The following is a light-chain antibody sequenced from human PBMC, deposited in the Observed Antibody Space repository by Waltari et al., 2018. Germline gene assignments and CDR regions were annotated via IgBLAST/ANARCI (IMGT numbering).Light chain of an antibody. J-gene: IGKJ1*01. Sequence: IVLTQSPGTLALSPGERATLSCRASQSVGRALAWYQQKPGQAPRLLIYDASSRATGISDKFSGSGSGTDFSLTISRVEPEEFAVYFCQMYVRLPVTFGQGTKVEVK. CDR3: QMYVRLPVT. V-gene: IGKV3-20*01. CDR1: QSVGRA. CDR2: DAS.